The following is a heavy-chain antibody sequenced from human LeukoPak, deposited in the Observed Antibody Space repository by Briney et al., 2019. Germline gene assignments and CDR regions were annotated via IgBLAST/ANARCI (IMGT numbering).Heavy chain of an antibody. Sequence: GESLKISCKGSGYSFTSYWISWVRRMPGKGLEWMGRIDPSDSYTNYSPSFQGHVTISADKSISTAYLQWSSLKASDTAIYYCARHTSTGTDYWGQGTLVTVSS. CDR2: IDPSDSYT. D-gene: IGHD2-8*02. V-gene: IGHV5-10-1*01. J-gene: IGHJ4*02. CDR1: GYSFTSYW. CDR3: ARHTSTGTDY.